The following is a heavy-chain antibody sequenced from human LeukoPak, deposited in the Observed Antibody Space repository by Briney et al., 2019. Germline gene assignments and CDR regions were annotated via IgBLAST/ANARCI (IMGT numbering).Heavy chain of an antibody. CDR2: IYYSGST. Sequence: SQTLSLTCTVSGGSISSGGYYWSWIRQHPGKGLEWLGYIYYSGSTYYNPSLKSRVTISVDTTKNQFSLKLSSVTAADTAVYYCARDVTGSSWYYNWFDPWGQGTLVTVSS. CDR1: GGSISSGGYY. CDR3: ARDVTGSSWYYNWFDP. D-gene: IGHD6-13*01. J-gene: IGHJ5*02. V-gene: IGHV4-31*03.